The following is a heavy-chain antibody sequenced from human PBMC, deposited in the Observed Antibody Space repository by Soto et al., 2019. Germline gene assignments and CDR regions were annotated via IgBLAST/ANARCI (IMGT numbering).Heavy chain of an antibody. CDR2: IKQDGSEK. V-gene: IGHV3-7*01. D-gene: IGHD3-16*01. Sequence: PGGSLRLSCAASGFTFSNYWMSWVRQAPGKGLEWVANIKQDGSEKYYVDSVKGRFTISRDNAKNSLYLQMNSLRAEDTAVYYCASGAPFMGYYMDVWGKGTTVTVSS. CDR3: ASGAPFMGYYMDV. CDR1: GFTFSNYW. J-gene: IGHJ6*03.